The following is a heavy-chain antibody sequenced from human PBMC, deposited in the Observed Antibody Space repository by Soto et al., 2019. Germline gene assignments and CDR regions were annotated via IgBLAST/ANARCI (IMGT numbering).Heavy chain of an antibody. CDR2: INPNSGGT. Sequence: ASVKGSCKAAGYTFTGYYMHWVRRAPGQGLEWMGWINPNSGGTNYAQKFQGRVTMTRDTSISTAYMELSRLRSDDTAVYYCARAPCMAVARTQTDFWAQATLVIFSS. V-gene: IGHV1-2*02. CDR1: GYTFTGYY. CDR3: ARAPCMAVARTQTDF. J-gene: IGHJ4*02. D-gene: IGHD6-19*01.